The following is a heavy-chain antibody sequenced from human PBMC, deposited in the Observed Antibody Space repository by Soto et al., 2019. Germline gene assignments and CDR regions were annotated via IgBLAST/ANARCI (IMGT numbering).Heavy chain of an antibody. Sequence: ESGGGLVQPGGSLRLSCVASGFTISGYWMSWVRQAPGKGLEWVANIKQDGSEQHYVDSVKGRFTISKDYAKNSLFLQMNSLRAEDTAVYFCARALVVVTEYFDYWGQGILVTVSS. D-gene: IGHD3-22*01. CDR1: GFTISGYW. CDR3: ARALVVVTEYFDY. J-gene: IGHJ4*02. V-gene: IGHV3-7*03. CDR2: IKQDGSEQ.